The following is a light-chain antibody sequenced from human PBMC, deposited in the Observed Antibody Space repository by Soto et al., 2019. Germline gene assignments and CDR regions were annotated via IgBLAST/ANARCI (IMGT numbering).Light chain of an antibody. V-gene: IGLV2-11*01. CDR1: SSDVGVYNY. CDR2: DVT. J-gene: IGLJ1*01. CDR3: CSYAGSYTVV. Sequence: QSVLTQPRSVSGSPGQSVTISCTGTSSDVGVYNYVSWYQQHPGKAPKLMIYDVTKRPSGVPDRFSGSKSANTASLTISGLQAEDEADYYCCSYAGSYTVVFGTGTQLTVL.